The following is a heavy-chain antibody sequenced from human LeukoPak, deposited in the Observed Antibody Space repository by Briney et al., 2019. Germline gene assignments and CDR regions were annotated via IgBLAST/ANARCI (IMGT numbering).Heavy chain of an antibody. CDR1: GGSFSGYY. Sequence: SETLSLTCAVYGGSFSGYYWSWIRQPPGKGLEWIGEIKHSGSTNYNPSLKSRVTISVDTSKNQFSLKLSSVTAADTAVYYCARGVRRFDPWGQGTLVTVSS. J-gene: IGHJ5*02. CDR2: IKHSGST. D-gene: IGHD6-6*01. CDR3: ARGVRRFDP. V-gene: IGHV4-34*01.